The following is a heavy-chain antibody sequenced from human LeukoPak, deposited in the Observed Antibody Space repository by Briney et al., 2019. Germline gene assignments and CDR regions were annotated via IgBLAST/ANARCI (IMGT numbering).Heavy chain of an antibody. CDR3: ARVPGPYTTSRFDF. V-gene: IGHV1-2*02. D-gene: IGHD2-2*02. CDR2: IDPDSGGT. CDR1: GYTFTGYY. Sequence: ASVRVSCKTSGYTFTGYYLHWVRQAPGQRPEWMGRIDPDSGGTHYGQKFQGRVTVTRDTSITTVYMELSGLTSDDTAVYYCARVPGPYTTSRFDFWGQGTLVTVSS. J-gene: IGHJ4*02.